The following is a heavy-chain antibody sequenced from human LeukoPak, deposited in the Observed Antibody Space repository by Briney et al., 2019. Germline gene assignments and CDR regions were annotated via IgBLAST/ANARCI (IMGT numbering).Heavy chain of an antibody. CDR2: IWRSDHT. CDR1: GGSISSSDW. V-gene: IGHV4-4*02. Sequence: PSETLSLTCAVSGGSISSSDWWSWVRQPPGRGLEWIGYIWRSDHTNYNPSLKSRVTMSLDKSKNQFSLKLSSVTAADRAVYYCARDPHCSSTNCPFDFWGQGTLVIVSS. CDR3: ARDPHCSSTNCPFDF. D-gene: IGHD2-2*01. J-gene: IGHJ4*02.